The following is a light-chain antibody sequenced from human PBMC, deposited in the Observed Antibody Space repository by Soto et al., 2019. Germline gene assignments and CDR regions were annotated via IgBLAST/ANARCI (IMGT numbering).Light chain of an antibody. V-gene: IGKV3-20*01. CDR3: QQYSSSPLT. CDR1: QSVNSGY. J-gene: IGKJ4*01. CDR2: GAS. Sequence: EIVLTQSPGTLSLSTGERATLSCRSSQSVNSGYLAWYQQKPGQAPRLLIYGASSRATGIPDRFSGSGSGTGFTLTISGLEPEDFAVYYCQQYSSSPLTFGGGTKVDIK.